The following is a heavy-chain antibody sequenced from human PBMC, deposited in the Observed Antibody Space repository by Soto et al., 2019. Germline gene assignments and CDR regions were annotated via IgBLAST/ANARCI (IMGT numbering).Heavy chain of an antibody. CDR1: GGSISSYY. V-gene: IGHV4-59*12. J-gene: IGHJ6*02. Sequence: PSETLSLTCTVSGGSISSYYWSWIRQPPGKGLEWIGYIYYSGSTNYNPSLKSRVTISVDTSKNQFSLKLSSVTAADTAVYYCARDNFQVRQWLFGMDVWGQGTTVTVSS. CDR2: IYYSGST. D-gene: IGHD6-19*01. CDR3: ARDNFQVRQWLFGMDV.